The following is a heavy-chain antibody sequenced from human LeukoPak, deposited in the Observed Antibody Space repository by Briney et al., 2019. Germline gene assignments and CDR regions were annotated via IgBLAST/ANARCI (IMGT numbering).Heavy chain of an antibody. CDR1: GFTFSDYY. CDR2: INSDGSST. D-gene: IGHD5-24*01. V-gene: IGHV3-74*01. Sequence: GGSLRLSCAASGFTFSDYYMSWIRQAPGKGLVWVSRINSDGSSTSYADSVKGRFTISRDNAKNTLYLQMNSLRAEDTAVYYCARDVDGYNSYFDYWGQGTLVTVSS. J-gene: IGHJ4*02. CDR3: ARDVDGYNSYFDY.